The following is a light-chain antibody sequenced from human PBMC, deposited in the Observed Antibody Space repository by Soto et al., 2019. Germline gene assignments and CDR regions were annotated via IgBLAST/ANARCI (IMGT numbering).Light chain of an antibody. CDR2: GAA. Sequence: VVTQSPATLSSSPGERATLSCRASQSVFSSLAWYQHQPGQXPXXLIYGAATRATGIPARFSGGGSGTLFTPTISSLNSDFVAVYYCQQYNNWPAFGQGTKVDI. V-gene: IGKV3-15*01. CDR3: QQYNNWPA. CDR1: QSVFSS. J-gene: IGKJ1*01.